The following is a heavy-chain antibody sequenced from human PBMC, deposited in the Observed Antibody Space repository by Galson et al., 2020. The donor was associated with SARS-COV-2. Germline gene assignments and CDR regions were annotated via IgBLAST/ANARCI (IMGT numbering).Heavy chain of an antibody. CDR2: ISYDGSNK. CDR3: ARDGQSSRGWAFDY. Sequence: GGSLRLSCAASGFTFSSYAMHWVRQAPGKGLEWVAVISYDGSNKYYADSVKGRFTISRDSSKNMVYLQMNNLRVDDTAVYYCARDGQSSRGWAFDYWGQGTLLTVSS. CDR1: GFTFSSYA. V-gene: IGHV3-30*04. J-gene: IGHJ4*02. D-gene: IGHD6-19*01.